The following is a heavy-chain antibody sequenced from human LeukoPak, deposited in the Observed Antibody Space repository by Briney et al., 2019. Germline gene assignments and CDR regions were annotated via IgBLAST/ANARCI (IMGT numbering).Heavy chain of an antibody. V-gene: IGHV2-70*11. CDR2: IDWDDDK. CDR3: ARASTIHDLFDY. D-gene: IGHD5/OR15-5a*01. Sequence: SGPTLVNPTQTLTFTCTFSGFSLSTSGMCVSWIRQPPGKALEWLARIDWDDDKYYSTSLKTRLTISKDTSKNQVVLTMTNMDPVDTATYYCARASTIHDLFDYWGQGTLVTVSS. J-gene: IGHJ4*02. CDR1: GFSLSTSGMC.